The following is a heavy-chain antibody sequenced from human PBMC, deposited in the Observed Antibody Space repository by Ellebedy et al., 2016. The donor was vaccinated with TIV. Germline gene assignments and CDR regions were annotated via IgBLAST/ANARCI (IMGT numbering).Heavy chain of an antibody. CDR3: ARIPRSVYKFSFDN. CDR2: SGST. V-gene: IGHV4-61*01. Sequence: SETLSLTXSVSGGSVSGGTWYWTWIRQPPGKGLEWIGFSGSTSSNPSLKSRVTISVDTSKNQFSLKLSSVTAADTAVYYCARIPRSVYKFSFDNWGQGTLVTVSS. D-gene: IGHD3-22*01. CDR1: GGSVSGGTWY. J-gene: IGHJ4*02.